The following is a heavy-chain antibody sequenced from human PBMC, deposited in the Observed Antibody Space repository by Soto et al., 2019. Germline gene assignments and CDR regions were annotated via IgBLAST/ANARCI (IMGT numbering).Heavy chain of an antibody. D-gene: IGHD2-21*02. CDR2: ITGSGNTI. Sequence: DVQLLESGGGLVQPGESLRLSCVASGFSFNKYAMIWVRQAPGKGQEWVSGITGSGNTIEYTASVKGRFTISGDNSKNTVYLQMDSLRAEDTAMYYCAKDDVSGDGLWLVSDWGQGTPVTVS. J-gene: IGHJ4*02. CDR1: GFSFNKYA. V-gene: IGHV3-23*01. CDR3: AKDDVSGDGLWLVSD.